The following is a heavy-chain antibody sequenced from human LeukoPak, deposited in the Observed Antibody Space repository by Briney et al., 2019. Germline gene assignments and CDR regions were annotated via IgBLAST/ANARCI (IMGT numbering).Heavy chain of an antibody. Sequence: ASVKVSCKASGYTFTGYYMHWVRQAPGQGLEWMGIINPSGGSTSYAQKFQGRVTMTRDTSTSTVYMELSSLRSEDTAVYYCATVRFLESPIDYWGQGTLVTVSS. CDR2: INPSGGST. D-gene: IGHD3-3*01. V-gene: IGHV1-46*01. CDR1: GYTFTGYY. CDR3: ATVRFLESPIDY. J-gene: IGHJ4*02.